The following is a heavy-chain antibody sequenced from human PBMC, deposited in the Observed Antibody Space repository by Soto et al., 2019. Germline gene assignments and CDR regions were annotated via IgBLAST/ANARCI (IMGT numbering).Heavy chain of an antibody. V-gene: IGHV3-21*01. CDR1: GFTFSSYS. D-gene: IGHD3-22*01. Sequence: GGSLRLSCAASGFTFSSYSMNWVRQAPGKGLEWVSSISSSSSYIYYADSVKGRFTISRDNAKNSLYLQMNSLRAEDTAVYYCARARLRYDSSGYYPTDYWRQGTLVTVSS. J-gene: IGHJ4*02. CDR3: ARARLRYDSSGYYPTDY. CDR2: ISSSSSYI.